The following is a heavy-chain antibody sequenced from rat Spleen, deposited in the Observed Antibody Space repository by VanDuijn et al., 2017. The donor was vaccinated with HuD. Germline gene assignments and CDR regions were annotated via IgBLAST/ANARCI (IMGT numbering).Heavy chain of an antibody. CDR1: GFSLISHS. V-gene: IGHV2-30*01. Sequence: QVQLKESGPGLVRPSQTLSLTCTVSGFSLISHSVHWVRQPPGKGLEWMGVIWTGGSTDYTSTLKSRLSISRKTSKSQGFLKMNSMQTEDIATYYCAREGVRVYDYVLDAWGQGASVTVSS. J-gene: IGHJ4*01. D-gene: IGHD1-4*01. CDR3: AREGVRVYDYVLDA. CDR2: IWTGGST.